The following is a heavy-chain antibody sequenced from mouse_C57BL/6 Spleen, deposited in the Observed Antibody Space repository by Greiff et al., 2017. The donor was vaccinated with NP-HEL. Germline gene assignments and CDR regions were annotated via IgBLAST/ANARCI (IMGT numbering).Heavy chain of an antibody. CDR1: GYTFTDYY. CDR3: ARPVYYGNWSYFDY. V-gene: IGHV1-26*01. CDR2: INPNNGGT. D-gene: IGHD2-1*01. Sequence: VQLQQSGPELVKPGASVKISCKASGYTFTDYYMNWVKQSHGKSLEWIGDINPNNGGTSYNQKFKGKATLTVDKSSSTAYMELRSLTSEASAVYYCARPVYYGNWSYFDYWGQGTTLTVSS. J-gene: IGHJ2*01.